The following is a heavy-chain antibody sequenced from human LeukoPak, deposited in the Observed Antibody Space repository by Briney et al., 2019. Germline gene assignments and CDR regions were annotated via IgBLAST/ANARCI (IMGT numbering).Heavy chain of an antibody. CDR2: ISSSSSTI. J-gene: IGHJ4*02. CDR1: GFTFSSYS. V-gene: IGHV3-48*01. CDR3: AREVGRSELPHFDY. Sequence: GGSLRLSCAASGFTFSSYSMNWVRQAPGKGLEWVSYISSSSSTIYYADSVKGRFTISRDNAKNSLYLQMNSLRAEDTAVYYCAREVGRSELPHFDYWGQGTLVTVSS. D-gene: IGHD1-26*01.